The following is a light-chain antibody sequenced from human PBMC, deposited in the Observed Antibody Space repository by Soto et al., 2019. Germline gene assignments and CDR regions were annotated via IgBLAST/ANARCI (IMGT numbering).Light chain of an antibody. V-gene: IGLV2-11*01. CDR1: SSDVGAYNY. CDR2: DVN. J-gene: IGLJ2*01. CDR3: CSYAGSYTFVV. Sequence: QSVLTQPRSVSASPGQSVTISCTGTSSDVGAYNYVSWYQQYPGKAPKFIIYDVNKRPSGVPDRFSGSKSGNTASLTISGLQAEDEADYYCCSYAGSYTFVVFGGGTKLTVL.